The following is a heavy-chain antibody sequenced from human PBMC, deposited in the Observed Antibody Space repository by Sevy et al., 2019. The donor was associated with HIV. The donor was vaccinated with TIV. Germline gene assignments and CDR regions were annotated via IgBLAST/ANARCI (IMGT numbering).Heavy chain of an antibody. CDR1: EFRLSNYA. CDR3: AKDLYYDNSLFDY. CDR2: ISGSGGSS. Sequence: EGSLRLSCVASEFRLSNYAMNWVLQAPGKELEWVSGISGSGGSSYYADSVKGRFTISRDNSKNTLYLQMNSLRAEDTAMYYCAKDLYYDNSLFDYWGQGILVTVSS. J-gene: IGHJ4*02. V-gene: IGHV3-23*01. D-gene: IGHD3-22*01.